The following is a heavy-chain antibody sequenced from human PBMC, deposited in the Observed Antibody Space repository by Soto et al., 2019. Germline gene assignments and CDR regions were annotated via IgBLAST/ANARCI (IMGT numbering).Heavy chain of an antibody. D-gene: IGHD3-22*01. V-gene: IGHV3-23*01. CDR2: ISGSGGST. CDR1: GFTFSSYA. J-gene: IGHJ5*02. CDR3: AKDIYDYYDSSGYWVWSDP. Sequence: EVQLLESGGGLVQPGGSLRLSCAASGFTFSSYAMSWVRQAPGKGLEWVSAISGSGGSTYYADSVKGRFTISRDNSKNTLYLQMNSLRAEDTAVYYCAKDIYDYYDSSGYWVWSDPWGQGTLVTVSS.